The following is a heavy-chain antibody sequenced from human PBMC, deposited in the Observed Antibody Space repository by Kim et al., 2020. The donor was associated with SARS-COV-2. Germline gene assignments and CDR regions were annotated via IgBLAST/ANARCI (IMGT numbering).Heavy chain of an antibody. CDR3: ARGSQVLIAAAGKGSVFDY. D-gene: IGHD6-13*01. CDR1: GGSFSGYY. CDR2: INHSGST. J-gene: IGHJ4*02. Sequence: SETLSLTCAVYGGSFSGYYWSWIRQPPGKGLEWIGEINHSGSTNYNPSLKSRVTISVDTSKNQFSLKLSSVTAADTAVYYCARGSQVLIAAAGKGSVFDYWGQRTLVTVSS. V-gene: IGHV4-34*01.